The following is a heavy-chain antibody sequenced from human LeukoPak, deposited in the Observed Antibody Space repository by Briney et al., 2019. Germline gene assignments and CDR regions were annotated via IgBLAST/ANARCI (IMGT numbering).Heavy chain of an antibody. Sequence: GRSLRLSCVASGFTFSNYGMHWVRQAPGKGLEWVAVIWYDGYNKFYAGSVKGRFTVSRDNSKNILYLQMDSLTPEDTAVYSCARDFSGSYSGFDLWGQGTLVTVSS. CDR1: GFTFSNYG. CDR3: ARDFSGSYSGFDL. V-gene: IGHV3-33*01. CDR2: IWYDGYNK. J-gene: IGHJ5*02. D-gene: IGHD1-26*01.